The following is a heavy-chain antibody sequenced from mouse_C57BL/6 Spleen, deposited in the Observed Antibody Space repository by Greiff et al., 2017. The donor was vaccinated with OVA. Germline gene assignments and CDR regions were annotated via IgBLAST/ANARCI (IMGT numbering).Heavy chain of an antibody. CDR2: IDPSDSYT. V-gene: IGHV1-50*01. Sequence: VQLQQSGAELVKPGASVKLSCKASGYTFTSYWMQWVKQRPGQGLEWIGEIDPSDSYTNYNQKFKGKATLTVDKSSSTAYMQLSSLTSEDSAGDYGARRGAITRDFDYWGQGTTLTVSS. J-gene: IGHJ2*01. CDR3: ARRGAITRDFDY. CDR1: GYTFTSYW. D-gene: IGHD1-1*01.